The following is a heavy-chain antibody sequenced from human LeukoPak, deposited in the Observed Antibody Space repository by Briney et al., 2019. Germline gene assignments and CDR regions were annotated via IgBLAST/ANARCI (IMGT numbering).Heavy chain of an antibody. CDR1: GFTFDDYA. J-gene: IGHJ3*02. Sequence: GGSLRLSCAASGFTFDDYAMHWVRQAPGKGLEWVSGISWNSGSIGYADSVKGRFTISRDNAKNSLYLQMNSLRAEDTAVYYCANGRDAFDIWGQGTMVTVSS. CDR2: ISWNSGSI. CDR3: ANGRDAFDI. V-gene: IGHV3-9*01.